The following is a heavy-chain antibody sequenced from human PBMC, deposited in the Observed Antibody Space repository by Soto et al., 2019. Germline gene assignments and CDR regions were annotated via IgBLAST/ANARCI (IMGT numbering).Heavy chain of an antibody. V-gene: IGHV3-21*04. Sequence: EVQLVESGGGLVKPGESLRVSCAASGFTFSYYSLHWVRQAPGKGLEWVSSISGSSTYIYYADRVKGRFTISRDNAKNSLYLRMDSLRAEDTAVHYCARGDGTGLYNSGWSPRYWGQGTLVTVSS. D-gene: IGHD6-19*01. CDR2: ISGSSTYI. CDR3: ARGDGTGLYNSGWSPRY. J-gene: IGHJ4*02. CDR1: GFTFSYYS.